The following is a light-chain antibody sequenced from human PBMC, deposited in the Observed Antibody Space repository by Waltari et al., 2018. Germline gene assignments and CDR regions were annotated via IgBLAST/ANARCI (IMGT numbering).Light chain of an antibody. CDR1: QNIYSN. Sequence: IQMTQSPSALSASVGDRVTISCRASQNIYSNLAWYQQKPGKAPKLLIYAASSLQSGIPSRFSGSGSRTDFTLTISSLQPEDSAVYFCLHYYVNPRTFGQGTKVEIK. J-gene: IGKJ1*01. CDR2: AAS. V-gene: IGKV1-6*01. CDR3: LHYYVNPRT.